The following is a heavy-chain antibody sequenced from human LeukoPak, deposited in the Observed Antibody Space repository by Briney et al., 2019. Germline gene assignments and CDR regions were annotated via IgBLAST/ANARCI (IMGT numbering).Heavy chain of an antibody. CDR2: IRYDGSNK. D-gene: IGHD2-2*01. Sequence: GGSLRLSCAASGFTFSTYGMHWVRQAPGKGLEWVTFIRYDGSNKYYADSVKGRFTTSRDNSKNTLYLQMNSLRAEDTAVYYCARVYQLLWGDFDYWGQGTLVTVSS. CDR1: GFTFSTYG. V-gene: IGHV3-30*02. CDR3: ARVYQLLWGDFDY. J-gene: IGHJ4*02.